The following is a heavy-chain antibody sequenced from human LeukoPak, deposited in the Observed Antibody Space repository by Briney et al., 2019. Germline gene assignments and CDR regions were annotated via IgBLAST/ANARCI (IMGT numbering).Heavy chain of an antibody. D-gene: IGHD3-22*01. J-gene: IGHJ4*02. CDR3: AKCREGKWLPFDY. CDR2: ITVSGGNT. CDR1: GFTFSSYT. Sequence: GGSLRLSCAASGFTFSSYTMNWVRQAPGKGLEWVSAITVSGGNTYYADSVKGRFTISRDNSKSTLYLQMNSLRVEDTAVYYCAKCREGKWLPFDYWGQGTLVTVSS. V-gene: IGHV3-23*01.